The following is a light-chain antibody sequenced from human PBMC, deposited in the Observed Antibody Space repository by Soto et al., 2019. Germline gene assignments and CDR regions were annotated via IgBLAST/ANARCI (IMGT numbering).Light chain of an antibody. V-gene: IGKV1-39*01. CDR1: QSISDN. Sequence: DIQMTQSPSSLSASVGDRVTITCRASQSISDNLNWYQQKPGTAPNLLIYAASSLQSGVPSRFSGSGSGTDFTLTISSLQPEDFVTYFCQQSFNTPPTFGQGTKVDIK. CDR3: QQSFNTPPT. CDR2: AAS. J-gene: IGKJ1*01.